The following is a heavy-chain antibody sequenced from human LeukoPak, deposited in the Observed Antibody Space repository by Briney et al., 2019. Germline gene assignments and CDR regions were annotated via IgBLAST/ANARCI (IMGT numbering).Heavy chain of an antibody. CDR3: ARDLDYYYYMDV. V-gene: IGHV3-30*02. CDR1: GFLFSDYA. CDR2: IRHDGSNE. Sequence: PGGSLRLSRAASGFLFSDYAFHWVRQAPGKGLEWVALIRHDGSNEYYADPMKGRFTTSRDNAKNSLYLQMSSLRAEDTAVYYCARDLDYYYYMDVWGKGTTVTVSS. J-gene: IGHJ6*03.